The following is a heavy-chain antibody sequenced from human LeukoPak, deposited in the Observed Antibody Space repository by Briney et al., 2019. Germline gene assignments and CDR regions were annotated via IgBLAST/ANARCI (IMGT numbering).Heavy chain of an antibody. J-gene: IGHJ6*03. Sequence: GGSLRLSCAASGFTFSSYGMHWVRQAPGKGLEWVAFIRYDGSSKYYADSVKGRFTISRDNAKNSLYLQMNSLRAEDTAVYYCARVRAGYSSGWYYYYYYYMDVWGKGTTVTVSS. CDR1: GFTFSSYG. V-gene: IGHV3-30*02. CDR3: ARVRAGYSSGWYYYYYYYMDV. CDR2: IRYDGSSK. D-gene: IGHD6-19*01.